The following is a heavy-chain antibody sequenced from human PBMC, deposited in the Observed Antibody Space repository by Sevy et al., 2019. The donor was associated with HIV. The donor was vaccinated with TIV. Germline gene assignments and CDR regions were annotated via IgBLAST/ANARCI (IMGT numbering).Heavy chain of an antibody. CDR2: IFYSGST. Sequence: SETLSLTCTVSGGPISRYYWSWIRQPPGKGLEWIGYIFYSGSTNSNPSLKSRVSISIDTSKNQLSLGLSSVTAADTAVYYCARSSDRSGSYGEIFDYWGQGALVTVSS. CDR3: ARSSDRSGSYGEIFDY. V-gene: IGHV4-59*12. J-gene: IGHJ4*02. D-gene: IGHD3-22*01. CDR1: GGPISRYY.